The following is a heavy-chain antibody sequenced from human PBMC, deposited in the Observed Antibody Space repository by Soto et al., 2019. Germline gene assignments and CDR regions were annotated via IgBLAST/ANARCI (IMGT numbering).Heavy chain of an antibody. Sequence: ASVKVSCNTSGYTFSNYGITWVRQAPGQPLEWLGWISLYSDGTNYAQKFQGRVSMTTDTSTTTAYMELRSMRSDDTAVYYCARVVPGAEAWFGPWGQGTLVTVSS. CDR3: ARVVPGAEAWFGP. J-gene: IGHJ5*02. V-gene: IGHV1-18*01. D-gene: IGHD2-2*01. CDR1: GYTFSNYG. CDR2: ISLYSDGT.